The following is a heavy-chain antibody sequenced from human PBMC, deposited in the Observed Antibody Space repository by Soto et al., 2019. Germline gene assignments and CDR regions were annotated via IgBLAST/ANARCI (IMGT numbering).Heavy chain of an antibody. J-gene: IGHJ6*02. CDR1: GFTFSHHY. V-gene: IGHV3-11*01. Sequence: QMQLVESGGGLVEPGGSLRLSCEASGFTFSHHYMSWIRQAPGKGLEWVSYISRSGTTIYYADSVRGRFTISRDNSKNSLYLQMHSLRAEDTAMYYCGRDPELWDENVATRPSTYYYGMDVWGQGTTVTVSS. CDR2: ISRSGTTI. CDR3: GRDPELWDENVATRPSTYYYGMDV. D-gene: IGHD5-18*01.